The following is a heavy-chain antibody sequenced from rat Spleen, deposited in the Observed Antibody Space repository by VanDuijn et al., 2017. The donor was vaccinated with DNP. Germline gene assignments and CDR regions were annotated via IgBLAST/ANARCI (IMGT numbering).Heavy chain of an antibody. Sequence: QVQLRESGPGLVQPSQTLSLTCTVSGLSLPSYHVSWVRQPPGKSLVWMGTIWAGGSINYNAAVQSRLSISRDTSKSQVFLKMNSLQSEDTGTYYCARHTHAHYFDYWGQGVLVTVSS. CDR3: ARHTHAHYFDY. J-gene: IGHJ2*01. CDR2: IWAGGSI. D-gene: IGHD3-2*01. V-gene: IGHV2-72*01. CDR1: GLSLPSYH.